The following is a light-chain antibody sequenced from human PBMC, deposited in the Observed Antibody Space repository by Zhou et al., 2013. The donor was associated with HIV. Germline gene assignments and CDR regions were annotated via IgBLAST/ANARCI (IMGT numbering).Light chain of an antibody. J-gene: IGKJ4*01. V-gene: IGKV1-12*01. CDR3: QQYNNYPLT. Sequence: DIQMTQSPSSVSASVGDRVTITCRASQGVSSWLAWYQQKPGKAPKLLIFLHPLCKVGSHQGSAAVDLGQISLSPSAACSLKILQLYYCQQYNNYPLTFGGGTKVEIK. CDR1: QGVSSW. CDR2: LHP.